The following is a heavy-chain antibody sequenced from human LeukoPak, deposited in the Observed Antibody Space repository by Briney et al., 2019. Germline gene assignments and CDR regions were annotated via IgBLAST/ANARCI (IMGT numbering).Heavy chain of an antibody. J-gene: IGHJ4*02. CDR1: AFTFSSSA. V-gene: IGHV3-23*01. CDR3: AKQLRYCSDGSCYFDY. D-gene: IGHD2-15*01. Sequence: GGSLRLSCAASAFTFSSSAMSWVRQAPGKGLEWVSAISNTGSSTYYADSVKGRFAISRDNSKNTLYLQMSSLRAEDTAIYYCAKQLRYCSDGSCYFDYWGQGTLVTVSS. CDR2: ISNTGSST.